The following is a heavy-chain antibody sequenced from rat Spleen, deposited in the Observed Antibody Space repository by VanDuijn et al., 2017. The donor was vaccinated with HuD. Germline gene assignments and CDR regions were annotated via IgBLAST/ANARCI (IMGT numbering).Heavy chain of an antibody. CDR1: GFTFNTYW. D-gene: IGHD1-10*01. J-gene: IGHJ2*01. CDR3: SSNNFDY. CDR2: IADSGDYT. V-gene: IGHV5-31*01. Sequence: EVQLVETGGGLVQPGRSLKLSCVASGFTFNTYWMTWIRQAPGKGLEWVASIADSGDYTYYPDSVKGRFTISRDNAKSTLYLQMDSLRSEDTATYYCSSNNFDYWGQGVVVTVSS.